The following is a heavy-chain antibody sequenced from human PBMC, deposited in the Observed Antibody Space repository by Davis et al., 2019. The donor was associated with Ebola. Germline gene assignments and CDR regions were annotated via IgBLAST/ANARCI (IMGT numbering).Heavy chain of an antibody. V-gene: IGHV1-18*04. CDR3: AKRGYGDDFGIRNFEH. J-gene: IGHJ4*02. CDR1: GYTFTNYY. D-gene: IGHD4-17*01. Sequence: AASVKVSCKASGYTFTNYYMHWVRQAPGQGLEWMGWISAYNGNTNYAQKLQGRVTMTTDTSTSTAYMELRSLRSDDTAVYYCAKRGYGDDFGIRNFEHWGQGTLVTVSS. CDR2: ISAYNGNT.